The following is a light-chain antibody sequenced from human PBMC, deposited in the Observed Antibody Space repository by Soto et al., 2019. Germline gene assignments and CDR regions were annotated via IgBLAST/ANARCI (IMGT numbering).Light chain of an antibody. V-gene: IGLV2-23*02. CDR2: EVS. CDR3: CSYAGSSNVV. J-gene: IGLJ2*01. CDR1: SSDVGSYNL. Sequence: QSALTQPASVSGSPGQSITISCTGTSSDVGSYNLVSWYQQQPGKAPKLMIYEVSKRPSGVSNRFSGSKSGNTASLTISGLQGEDEADYYCCSYAGSSNVVFGGGTKVTVL.